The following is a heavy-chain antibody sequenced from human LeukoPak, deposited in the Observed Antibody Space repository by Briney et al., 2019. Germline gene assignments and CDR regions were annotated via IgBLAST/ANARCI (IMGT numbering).Heavy chain of an antibody. D-gene: IGHD5-12*01. CDR2: MNPDGSTK. CDR3: ARDSGYSAFDY. CDR1: GFAFSSSW. J-gene: IGHJ4*02. Sequence: QPGGSLRLSCVASGFAFSSSWMAWVRQAPGKGLEWVANMNPDGSTKNYVDSVRGRFTISRDNAKNSLYLQMNSLRVDDTAVYYCARDSGYSAFDYWGQGTLVTVSS. V-gene: IGHV3-7*05.